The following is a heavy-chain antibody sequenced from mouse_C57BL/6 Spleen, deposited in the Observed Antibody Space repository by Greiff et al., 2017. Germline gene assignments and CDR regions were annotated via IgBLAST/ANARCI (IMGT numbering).Heavy chain of an antibody. Sequence: QVQLQQPGAELVMPGASVKLSCKASGYTFTSYWMHWVKQRPGQGLEWIGELDPSDSYTNYNQKFKGKSTLTVDKSSSTAYMQLSSLTSEDSAVYYCARRSDGYYLDYWGQGTTLTVSS. V-gene: IGHV1-69*01. J-gene: IGHJ2*01. D-gene: IGHD2-3*01. CDR3: ARRSDGYYLDY. CDR2: LDPSDSYT. CDR1: GYTFTSYW.